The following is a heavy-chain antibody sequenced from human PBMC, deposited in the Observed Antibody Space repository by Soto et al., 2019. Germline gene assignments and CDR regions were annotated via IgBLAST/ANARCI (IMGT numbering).Heavy chain of an antibody. CDR2: MNPNSGNT. CDR3: ARGPTLSIAARQRYYYYGMDV. CDR1: GYTFTSYD. J-gene: IGHJ6*02. V-gene: IGHV1-8*01. Sequence: ASVKVSCKASGYTFTSYDINWVRQATGQGLEWMGWMNPNSGNTGYAQKFQGRVTMTRNTSISTAYMELSSLRSEDTAVYYCARGPTLSIAARQRYYYYGMDVWGQGTTVTVSS. D-gene: IGHD6-6*01.